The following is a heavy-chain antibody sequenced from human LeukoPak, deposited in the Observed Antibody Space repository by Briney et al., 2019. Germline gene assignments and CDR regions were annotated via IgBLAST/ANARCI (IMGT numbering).Heavy chain of an antibody. J-gene: IGHJ5*02. CDR2: ISSSSSYI. V-gene: IGHV3-21*01. D-gene: IGHD6-13*01. CDR1: GFTFSSYS. Sequence: PGGSLRLSCAASGFTFSSYSMNWVRQAPGKGLEWVSSISSSSSYIYYADSVKGRFTISRDNAKNSLYLQMNSLRAEDTAVYYCARDAYSSSWYKGSNSWDWFDPWGQGTLVTVSS. CDR3: ARDAYSSSWYKGSNSWDWFDP.